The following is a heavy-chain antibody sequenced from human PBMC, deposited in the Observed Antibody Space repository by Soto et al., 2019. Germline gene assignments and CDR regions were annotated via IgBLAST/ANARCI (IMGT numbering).Heavy chain of an antibody. J-gene: IGHJ4*02. CDR1: GFTFSSYG. Sequence: GGSLRLSCAASGFTFSSYGMHWVRQAPGKGLEWVAVISYDGSNKYYADSVKGRFTISRDNSKNTLYLQMNSLRAEDTAVYYCASPNPRYSYIPMGDGYWGQGTLVTVSS. D-gene: IGHD5-18*01. CDR3: ASPNPRYSYIPMGDGY. V-gene: IGHV3-30*03. CDR2: ISYDGSNK.